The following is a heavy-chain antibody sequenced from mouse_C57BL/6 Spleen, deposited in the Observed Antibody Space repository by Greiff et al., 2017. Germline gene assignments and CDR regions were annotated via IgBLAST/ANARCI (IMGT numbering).Heavy chain of an antibody. Sequence: EVQVVESEGGLVQPGSSMKLSCTASGFTFSDYYMAWVRQVPEKGLEWVANINYDGSSTYYLDSLKSRFIISRDNAKNILYLQMSSLKSEDTATYYCAREGLPFYFDYWGQGTTLTVSS. CDR2: INYDGSST. J-gene: IGHJ2*01. D-gene: IGHD2-2*01. CDR3: AREGLPFYFDY. V-gene: IGHV5-16*01. CDR1: GFTFSDYY.